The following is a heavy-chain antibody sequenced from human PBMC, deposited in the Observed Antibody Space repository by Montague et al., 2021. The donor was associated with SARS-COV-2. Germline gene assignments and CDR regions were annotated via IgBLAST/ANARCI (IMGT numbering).Heavy chain of an antibody. J-gene: IGHJ4*02. V-gene: IGHV3-9*01. CDR3: AKDLNSAVAGPTMGH. CDR1: GFSVDNSD. D-gene: IGHD6-19*01. Sequence: SLRLSCAASGFSVDNSDMHWARQAPGKGLEWVSGFSWKGHSIGYAASVEGRFTISRDSGKNSLYLQMNSLTVEDTALYYCAKDLNSAVAGPTMGHWGQGTLVTVSS. CDR2: FSWKGHSI.